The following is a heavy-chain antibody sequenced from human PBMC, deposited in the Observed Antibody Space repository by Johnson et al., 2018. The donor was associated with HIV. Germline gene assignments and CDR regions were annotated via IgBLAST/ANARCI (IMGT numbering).Heavy chain of an antibody. CDR2: IKCKSDGGST. J-gene: IGHJ3*02. D-gene: IGHD3-16*01. Sequence: VQLVESGGGLMKPGGSLRLSCAASGFSLTDAWMNWVRQAPGKGLEWVGRIKCKSDGGSTDYSAPVKGRFTISRDDSTNTLQLQMNSLRAEDTAVYYCARDGGSKGKGAFDMWGQGTLVTVSS. CDR1: GFSLTDAW. CDR3: ARDGGSKGKGAFDM. V-gene: IGHV3-15*01.